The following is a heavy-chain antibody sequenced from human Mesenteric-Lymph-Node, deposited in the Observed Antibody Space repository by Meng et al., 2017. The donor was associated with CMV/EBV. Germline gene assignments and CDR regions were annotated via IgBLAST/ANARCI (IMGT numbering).Heavy chain of an antibody. D-gene: IGHD3-9*01. CDR3: ARDGYFDWLLWVY. J-gene: IGHJ4*02. CDR2: ISSSGSTI. Sequence: GESLKISCAASGFTFGDYYMNWIRQAPGKGLEWVSYISSSGSTIYYADSVKGRFTISRDNAKNSLYLQMNSLRAEDTAVYYCARDGYFDWLLWVYWGQGTLVTVSS. V-gene: IGHV3-11*01. CDR1: GFTFGDYY.